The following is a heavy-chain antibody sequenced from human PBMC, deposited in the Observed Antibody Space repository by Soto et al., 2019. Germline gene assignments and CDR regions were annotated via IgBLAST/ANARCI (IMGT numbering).Heavy chain of an antibody. D-gene: IGHD3-10*01. V-gene: IGHV3-66*01. J-gene: IGHJ6*02. CDR2: IYSGGSI. CDR1: GFTVSSNF. Sequence: EVQLVESGGGLVQPGGSLRLSCAASGFTVSSNFMSWVRQAPGKGLEWVSVIYSGGSIYYADSVKGRFIISRDNSKNTVYLQMIGLRAEDTAMYYCARDRGNYIYYYYAMDVWGQGTTVTVSS. CDR3: ARDRGNYIYYYYAMDV.